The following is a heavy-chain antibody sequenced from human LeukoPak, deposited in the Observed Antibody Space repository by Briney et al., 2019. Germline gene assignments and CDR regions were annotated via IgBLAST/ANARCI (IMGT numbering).Heavy chain of an antibody. CDR3: ARELRLGFGELYHYGMDV. CDR1: GYTFTSYY. V-gene: IGHV1-46*01. CDR2: INPSGGST. J-gene: IGHJ6*02. Sequence: ASVKVSCKASGYTFTSYYMHWVRQAPGQGLEWMGIINPSGGSTSYAQKFQGRVTMTRDTSTSTVYMELSSLRSEDTAVYYCARELRLGFGELYHYGMDVWGQGTMVTVSS. D-gene: IGHD3-10*01.